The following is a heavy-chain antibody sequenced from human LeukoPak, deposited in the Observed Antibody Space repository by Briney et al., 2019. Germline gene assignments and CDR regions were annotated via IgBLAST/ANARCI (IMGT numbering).Heavy chain of an antibody. CDR2: IYHSGST. V-gene: IGHV4-30-2*01. D-gene: IGHD3-10*01. J-gene: IGHJ4*02. Sequence: PSETLSLTCAVSGGSISSGGYSWSWIRQPPGKGLEWIGYIYHSGSTYYNPSLKSRVTISVDRSKNQFSLKLSSVTAADTAVYYCARDARGYYGSGSYSYYFDYWGQGTLDTVSS. CDR1: GGSISSGGYS. CDR3: ARDARGYYGSGSYSYYFDY.